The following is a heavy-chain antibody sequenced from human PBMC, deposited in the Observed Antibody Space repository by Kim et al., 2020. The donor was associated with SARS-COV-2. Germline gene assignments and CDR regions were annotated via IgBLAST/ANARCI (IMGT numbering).Heavy chain of an antibody. CDR2: INHSGST. J-gene: IGHJ4*02. V-gene: IGHV4-34*01. Sequence: SETLSLTCAVYGGSFSGYYWSWIRQPPGKGLEWIGEINHSGSTNYNPSLKSRVTISVDTSKNQFSLKLSSVTAADTAVYYFTSFDDILTGWGQGTLVTVSS. CDR1: GGSFSGYY. D-gene: IGHD3-9*01. CDR3: TSFDDILTG.